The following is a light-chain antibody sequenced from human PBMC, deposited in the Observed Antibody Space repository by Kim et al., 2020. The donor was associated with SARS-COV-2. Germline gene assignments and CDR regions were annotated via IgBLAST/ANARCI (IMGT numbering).Light chain of an antibody. V-gene: IGLV10-54*01. J-gene: IGLJ3*02. CDR3: SAWDSSLSAWV. CDR2: RNN. Sequence: HPPTPPCPENSNNVGNQGAAWLQQHQGHPPKLLSYRNNTRPSGISQRLSASRSGNTASLTITGLQPEDEADYYCSAWDSSLSAWVFGGGTQLTVL. CDR1: SNNVGNQG.